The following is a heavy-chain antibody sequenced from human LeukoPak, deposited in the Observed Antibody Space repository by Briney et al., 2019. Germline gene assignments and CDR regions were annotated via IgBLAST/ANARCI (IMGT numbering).Heavy chain of an antibody. CDR2: ISYDGNYR. Sequence: GGSLRLSCSASGFTFSNYGMHWVRQAPGKGLEWVAIISYDGNYRNYADSVKGRFTISRDNSKNTLHLQMNSLGAEDTAVYYCARPAPPGGIVYGLHIWGQGTMVTVSS. J-gene: IGHJ3*02. D-gene: IGHD3-10*01. CDR1: GFTFSNYG. V-gene: IGHV3-30*03. CDR3: ARPAPPGGIVYGLHI.